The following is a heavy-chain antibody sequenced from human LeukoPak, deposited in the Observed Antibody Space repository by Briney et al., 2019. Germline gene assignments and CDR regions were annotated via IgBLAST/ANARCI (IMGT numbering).Heavy chain of an antibody. J-gene: IGHJ4*02. CDR2: GGRS. D-gene: IGHD4-17*01. Sequence: GGSLRLSCAASKFTITNNCRIWVRQAPGKGLDGGRSFYIDSVKGRLTFSRDTSRNTFYLQLNNLRVGDTAVHYCARELATVTTWDFDYWGQGTLVTVSS. CDR1: KFTITNNC. V-gene: IGHV3-53*01. CDR3: ARELATVTTWDFDY.